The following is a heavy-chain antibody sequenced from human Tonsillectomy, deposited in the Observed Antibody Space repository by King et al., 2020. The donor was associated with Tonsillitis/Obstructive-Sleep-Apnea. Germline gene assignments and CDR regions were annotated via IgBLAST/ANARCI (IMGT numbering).Heavy chain of an antibody. CDR2: IYPGDSDT. Sequence: VQLVESGAEVKKPGESLKISCTGSGYSFTSYWIGWVRQMPGKGLEWLGIIYPGDSDTRYSPSFQVQFTISADKSISTAYLQWGSLKASDTAMYYWARVQGVTGSYYMDVWGKGTTVTVSS. J-gene: IGHJ6*03. CDR3: ARVQGVTGSYYMDV. D-gene: IGHD3-10*01. V-gene: IGHV5-51*01. CDR1: GYSFTSYW.